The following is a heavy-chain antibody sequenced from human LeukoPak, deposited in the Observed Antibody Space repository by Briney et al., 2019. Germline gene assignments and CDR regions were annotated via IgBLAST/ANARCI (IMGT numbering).Heavy chain of an antibody. J-gene: IGHJ4*02. CDR1: GGFTSNDYW. CDR2: IRHYDGHT. Sequence: SETLSLTCDVSGGFTSNDYWWSWVRQPPGKGLEWIGEIRHYDGHTKYNPSLKGRVTISIDKPRNHFSLTLTSVTAADTAIYYCASSIPIGWSPNTYWGQGTLVIVSS. V-gene: IGHV4/OR15-8*02. D-gene: IGHD6-19*01. CDR3: ASSIPIGWSPNTY.